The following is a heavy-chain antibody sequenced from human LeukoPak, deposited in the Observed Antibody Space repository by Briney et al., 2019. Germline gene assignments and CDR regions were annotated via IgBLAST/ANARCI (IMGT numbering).Heavy chain of an antibody. CDR2: INHSGST. Sequence: SETLSLTCAVYGGSFSGYYWSWIRQPPGKGLEWIGEINHSGSTNYNPSLKSRVTISVDTSKNQFSLMLSSVTAADTAVYYCARVGYYYDSWGQGTLVTVSS. D-gene: IGHD3-22*01. J-gene: IGHJ4*02. V-gene: IGHV4-34*01. CDR3: ARVGYYYDS. CDR1: GGSFSGYY.